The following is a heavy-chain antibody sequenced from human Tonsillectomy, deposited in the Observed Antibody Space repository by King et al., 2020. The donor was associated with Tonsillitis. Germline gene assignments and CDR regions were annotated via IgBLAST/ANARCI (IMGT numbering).Heavy chain of an antibody. V-gene: IGHV3-74*01. CDR2: LNADGRST. J-gene: IGHJ4*02. CDR3: ARAAGGDY. CDR1: GFTVSGYW. Sequence: VQLVESGGGLVQPGGSLRLSCAASGFTVSGYWMHWVRQAPGKGLVWVSRLNADGRSTSYADSVKGRFTISRDNAKNTLYLQMNSLRAEDTAVYYCARAAGGDYWGQGPLVIVSS. D-gene: IGHD3-16*01.